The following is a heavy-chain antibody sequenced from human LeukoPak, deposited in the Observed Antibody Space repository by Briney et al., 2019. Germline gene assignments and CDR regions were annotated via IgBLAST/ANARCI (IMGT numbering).Heavy chain of an antibody. CDR3: ARSLKVGTIHSFDY. CDR2: IYHSGST. J-gene: IGHJ4*02. V-gene: IGHV4-38-2*01. D-gene: IGHD1-26*01. Sequence: PAETLSLTCAASAYSISGCYYWGWLRPPPGKGREGIGSIYHSGSTYYNPSLKSRVTISIDTTKNHFSLKLSSVTAADTAFYYCARSLKVGTIHSFDYGGRGTLVTVSS. CDR1: AYSISGCYY.